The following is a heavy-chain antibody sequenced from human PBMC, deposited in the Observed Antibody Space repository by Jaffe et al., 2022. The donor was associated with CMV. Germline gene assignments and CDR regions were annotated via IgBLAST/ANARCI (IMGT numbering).Heavy chain of an antibody. CDR1: GGTFSSYA. CDR2: IIPILGIA. D-gene: IGHD5-18*01. Sequence: QVQLVQSGAEVKKPGSSVKVSCKASGGTFSSYAISWVRQAPGQGLEWMGRIIPILGIANYAQKFQGRVTITADKSTSTAYMELSSLRSEDTAVYYCASTFFGYSYGYSRVPYYFDYWGQGTLVTVSS. J-gene: IGHJ4*02. CDR3: ASTFFGYSYGYSRVPYYFDY. V-gene: IGHV1-69*09.